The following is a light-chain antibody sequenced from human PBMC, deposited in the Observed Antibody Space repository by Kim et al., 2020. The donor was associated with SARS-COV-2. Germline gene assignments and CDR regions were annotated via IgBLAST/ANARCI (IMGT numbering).Light chain of an antibody. J-gene: IGKJ4*01. CDR1: QSVLYSSNNKNY. CDR3: QQYYSTPF. CDR2: WAS. Sequence: DIVMTQSPDSLAVSLGERATINCKSSQSVLYSSNNKNYLAWYQQKPGQPSKLLIYWASTRESGVPDRFSGSGSGTDFTLTISSLQAEDVAVYYCQQYYSTPFFGGGTKVDIK. V-gene: IGKV4-1*01.